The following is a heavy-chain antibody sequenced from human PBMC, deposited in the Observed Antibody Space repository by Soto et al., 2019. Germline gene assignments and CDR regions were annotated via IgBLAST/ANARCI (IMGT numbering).Heavy chain of an antibody. J-gene: IGHJ6*02. CDR2: INHSGST. D-gene: IGHD3-3*01. CDR3: ARDGYDFWSGYSRPVNYYYGMDV. CDR1: GGSFSGYY. V-gene: IGHV4-34*01. Sequence: SETLSLTCAVYGGSFSGYYWSWIRQPPGKGLEWIGEINHSGSTNYNPSLKSRVTISVDTSKNQFYLKLSSVTAADTAVYYCARDGYDFWSGYSRPVNYYYGMDVWGQGTTVTVSS.